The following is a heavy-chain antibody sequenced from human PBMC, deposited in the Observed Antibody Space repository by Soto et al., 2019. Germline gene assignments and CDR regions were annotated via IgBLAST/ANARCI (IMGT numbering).Heavy chain of an antibody. CDR2: ISYDGSNK. CDR3: AAGGITIFGVVSALAY. D-gene: IGHD3-3*01. V-gene: IGHV3-30*03. Sequence: GGSLRLSCAASGFTFSSYGMHWVRQAPGKGLEWVAVISYDGSNKYYADSVKGRFTISRDNSKNTLYLQMNSLRAEDTAVYYCAAGGITIFGVVSALAYWGQGTLVTVSS. J-gene: IGHJ4*02. CDR1: GFTFSSYG.